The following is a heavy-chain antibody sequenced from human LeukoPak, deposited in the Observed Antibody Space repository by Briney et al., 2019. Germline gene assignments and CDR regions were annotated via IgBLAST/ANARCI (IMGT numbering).Heavy chain of an antibody. Sequence: GGSLRLSCTASGFTFSSHGIHWVRQAPGKGLEWVAVIAHDGSNKDYADSVKGRFTISRDNSKNTLYLQMSSLRVEDTAVYYCAKGKRQLVLTDFDYWGQGTLVTVSS. CDR1: GFTFSSHG. J-gene: IGHJ4*02. V-gene: IGHV3-30*04. D-gene: IGHD6-13*01. CDR2: IAHDGSNK. CDR3: AKGKRQLVLTDFDY.